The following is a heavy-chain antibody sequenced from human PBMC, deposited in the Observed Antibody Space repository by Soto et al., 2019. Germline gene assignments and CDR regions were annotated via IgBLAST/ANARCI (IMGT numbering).Heavy chain of an antibody. D-gene: IGHD2-2*01. CDR2: ISYDGSNK. CDR1: GFTFSSYA. CDR3: ALGYCSSTSCYWGDIHYGMDV. V-gene: IGHV3-30-3*01. Sequence: GGSLRLSCAASGFTFSSYAMHWVRQAPGKGLEWVAVISYDGSNKYYADSVKGRFTISRDNSKNTLYLQMNSLRAEDTAVYYCALGYCSSTSCYWGDIHYGMDVWGQGTTVTVSS. J-gene: IGHJ6*02.